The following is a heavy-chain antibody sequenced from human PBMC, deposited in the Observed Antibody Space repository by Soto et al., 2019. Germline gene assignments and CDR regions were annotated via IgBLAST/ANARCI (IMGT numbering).Heavy chain of an antibody. CDR1: GDSITGYY. CDR3: VTTSNWFRGFYFDY. D-gene: IGHD3-10*01. CDR2: IYTSGST. J-gene: IGHJ4*02. Sequence: SETLSLTCTVSGDSITGYYWSWVHQPAGKGLEWIGRIYTSGSTSYNPSLESRVTMSLDTSKNQLSLKLTSVTAADTAVYYCVTTSNWFRGFYFDYWGQGTLVTVSS. V-gene: IGHV4-4*07.